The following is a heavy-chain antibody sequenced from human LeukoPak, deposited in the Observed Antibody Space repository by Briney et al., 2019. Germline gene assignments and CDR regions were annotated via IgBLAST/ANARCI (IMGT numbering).Heavy chain of an antibody. CDR2: TRNRANSYTT. V-gene: IGHV3-72*01. J-gene: IGHJ4*02. CDR3: ARRIAAAAAPYYFDY. CDR1: GFTLSDHY. Sequence: PGGSLRLSCAASGFTLSDHYMDWVRQAPGKGLEWVGRTRNRANSYTTDYAASVKGRFTISRDDLKSSLYLQMNSLRAEDTAVYYCARRIAAAAAPYYFDYWGQGTLVTVSS. D-gene: IGHD6-13*01.